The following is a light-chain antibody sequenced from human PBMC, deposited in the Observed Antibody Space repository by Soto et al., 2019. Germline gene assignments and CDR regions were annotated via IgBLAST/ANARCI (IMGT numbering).Light chain of an antibody. CDR2: LNSDGSH. J-gene: IGLJ2*01. V-gene: IGLV4-69*01. Sequence: QLVLTQSPSASASLGASVKLTCTLSSGHSSYAIAWHQQQPEKGPRYLMKLNSDGSHSKGDGIPDRFSGSSSGAERYLTISSLQSEDEADYYCQPWATGIVVFGGGTKLTVL. CDR1: SGHSSYA. CDR3: QPWATGIVV.